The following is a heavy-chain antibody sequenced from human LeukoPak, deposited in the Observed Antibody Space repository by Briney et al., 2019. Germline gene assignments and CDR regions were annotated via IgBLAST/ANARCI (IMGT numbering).Heavy chain of an antibody. D-gene: IGHD2-15*01. J-gene: IGHJ6*03. Sequence: ASVKVSCKASGGTFSSYAISWVRQAPGQGLEWMGWINPNSGGTNYAQKFQGRVTMTRDTSISTAYMELSRLRSDDTAVYYCARGLSGPYYYYYMDVWGKGTSVTVSS. CDR3: ARGLSGPYYYYYMDV. CDR1: GGTFSSYA. CDR2: INPNSGGT. V-gene: IGHV1-2*02.